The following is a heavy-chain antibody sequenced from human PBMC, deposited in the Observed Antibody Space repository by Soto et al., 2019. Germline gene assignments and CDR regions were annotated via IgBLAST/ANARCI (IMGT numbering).Heavy chain of an antibody. J-gene: IGHJ4*02. Sequence: SVKVSCKASGGTFSSYAISWVRQAPGQGLEWMGGIIPIFGTANYAQKFQGRVTITADESTSTAYMELSSLRSEDTAVYYCARDVSGSNIFDYWGQGTLVTVSS. CDR3: ARDVSGSNIFDY. V-gene: IGHV1-69*13. CDR2: IIPIFGTA. CDR1: GGTFSSYA.